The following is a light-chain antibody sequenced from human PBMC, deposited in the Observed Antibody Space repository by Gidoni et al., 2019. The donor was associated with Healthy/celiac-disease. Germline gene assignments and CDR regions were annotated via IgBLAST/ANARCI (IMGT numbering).Light chain of an antibody. Sequence: DIQMTQSPSTLSASVGDRVTITCRDSQSISSWLAWYKQKTGKDPKLLIYKASSVESGVPSRFRGSGSGKEVTLTISSLQADEFATYYCQQYNSYSNTFGQGTKLEIK. CDR2: KAS. CDR1: QSISSW. CDR3: QQYNSYSNT. V-gene: IGKV1-5*03. J-gene: IGKJ2*01.